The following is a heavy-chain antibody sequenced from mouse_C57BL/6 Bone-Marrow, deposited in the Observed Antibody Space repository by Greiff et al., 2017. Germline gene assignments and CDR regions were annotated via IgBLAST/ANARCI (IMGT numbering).Heavy chain of an antibody. V-gene: IGHV1-81*01. D-gene: IGHD1-1*01. CDR3: ARNYGSLVLFDY. Sequence: VQLVESGAELARPGASVKLSCKASGYTFTSYGISWVKQRTGQGLEWIGEIYPRSGNTYYNEKFKGKATLTADKSSSTAYMELRSLTSEDSAVXFCARNYGSLVLFDYWGQGTTLTVSS. CDR1: GYTFTSYG. CDR2: IYPRSGNT. J-gene: IGHJ2*01.